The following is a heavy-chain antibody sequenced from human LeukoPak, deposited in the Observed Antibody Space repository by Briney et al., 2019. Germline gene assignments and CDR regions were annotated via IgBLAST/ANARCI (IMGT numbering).Heavy chain of an antibody. J-gene: IGHJ6*02. CDR3: ARDSGFYGDSSGYYEGFMGPSNYYYYGMDV. Sequence: GASVKVSCKASGGTFSSYAISWVRQAPGQGLEWMGGIIPIFGTANYAQKFQGRVTITADESTSTAYMELSSLRSEDTAVYYCARDSGFYGDSSGYYEGFMGPSNYYYYGMDVWGQGTTVTVSS. V-gene: IGHV1-69*13. CDR1: GGTFSSYA. D-gene: IGHD3-22*01. CDR2: IIPIFGTA.